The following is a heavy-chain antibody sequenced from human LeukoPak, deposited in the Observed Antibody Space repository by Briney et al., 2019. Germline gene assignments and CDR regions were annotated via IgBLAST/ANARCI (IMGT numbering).Heavy chain of an antibody. CDR1: GFTFSSYD. CDR2: IGTAGDP. V-gene: IGHV3-13*05. Sequence: GGSLRLSCAASGFTFSSYDVHWVRQATGKGPEWVSAIGTAGDPYYPGSVKGRFTISRENAKNSLYLQMNSLRAGDTAVYYCARGRYCSSTSCYGKNEFDYWGQGTLVTVSS. D-gene: IGHD2-2*01. J-gene: IGHJ4*02. CDR3: ARGRYCSSTSCYGKNEFDY.